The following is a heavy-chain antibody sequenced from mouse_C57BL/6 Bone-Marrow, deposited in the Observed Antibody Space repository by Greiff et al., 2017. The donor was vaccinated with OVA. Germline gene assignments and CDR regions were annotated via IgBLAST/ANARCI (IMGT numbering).Heavy chain of an antibody. D-gene: IGHD2-5*01. V-gene: IGHV5-17*01. CDR3: ASDYSNYVDYAMDY. CDR2: ISSGSSTI. Sequence: EVQGVESGGGLVKPGGSLKLSCAASGFTFSDYGMHWVRQAPEKGLEWVAYISSGSSTIYYADTVKGRFTISRDNAKNTMFLQLTSLRSEDTAMYYCASDYSNYVDYAMDYWGQGTSVTVSS. CDR1: GFTFSDYG. J-gene: IGHJ4*01.